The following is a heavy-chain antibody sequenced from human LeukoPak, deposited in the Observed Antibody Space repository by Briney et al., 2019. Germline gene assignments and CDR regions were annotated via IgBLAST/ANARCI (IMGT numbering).Heavy chain of an antibody. Sequence: SVKVSCKASGGTFSSYAISWVRQAPGQGLEWMGGIIPIFGTANYAQKFQGRVAITADESTSTAYMELSSLRSEDTAVYYCARGEYSSSQYYYGMDVWGQGTTVTVSS. J-gene: IGHJ6*02. D-gene: IGHD6-13*01. V-gene: IGHV1-69*01. CDR3: ARGEYSSSQYYYGMDV. CDR2: IIPIFGTA. CDR1: GGTFSSYA.